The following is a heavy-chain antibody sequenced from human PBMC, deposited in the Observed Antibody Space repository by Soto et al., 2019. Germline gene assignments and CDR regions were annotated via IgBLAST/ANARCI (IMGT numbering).Heavy chain of an antibody. Sequence: PSETLSLTCTVSDDSSSNYKGSWIRQPPGRRLEWIGYIDSNGGTSYNPSLQSRVTISIDTSTKQFFLKLSSVTAADTAVYYCVRQGFGRLHGLVDVWGQGTTVTVS. CDR1: DDSSSNYK. CDR3: VRQGFGRLHGLVDV. CDR2: IDSNGGT. J-gene: IGHJ6*02. D-gene: IGHD3-10*01. V-gene: IGHV4-59*08.